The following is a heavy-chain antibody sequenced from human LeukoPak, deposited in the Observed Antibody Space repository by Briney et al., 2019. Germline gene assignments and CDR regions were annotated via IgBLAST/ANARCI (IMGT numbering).Heavy chain of an antibody. Sequence: GGSLRLSCAASGFTFSSYAMSWVRQAPGKGLEWVSAISGSGGSTYYADSVKGRFTISRDNSKNTLYLQMNSLRAEDTAVYYCAKVSSGPGGITFGGVIVPPFDYWGQGTLVTVSS. J-gene: IGHJ4*02. CDR2: ISGSGGST. CDR3: AKVSSGPGGITFGGVIVPPFDY. V-gene: IGHV3-23*01. D-gene: IGHD3-16*02. CDR1: GFTFSSYA.